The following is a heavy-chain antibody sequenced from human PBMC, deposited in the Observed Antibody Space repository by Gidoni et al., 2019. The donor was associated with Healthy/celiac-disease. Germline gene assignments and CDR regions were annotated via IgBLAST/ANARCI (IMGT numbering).Heavy chain of an antibody. Sequence: EVQLLESGGGLVQPGGSLRLSCAASGFTFSSYAMSWVRQAPGQGLGGVSAIRCSCVCTYHGDPGKGRFTISRDNSKNTLYLQMNSLRAEDTAVYYCAKDLIYDSSGYSPGGAFDIWGQGTMVTVSS. CDR2: IRCSCVCT. V-gene: IGHV3-23*01. D-gene: IGHD3-22*01. J-gene: IGHJ3*02. CDR1: GFTFSSYA. CDR3: AKDLIYDSSGYSPGGAFDI.